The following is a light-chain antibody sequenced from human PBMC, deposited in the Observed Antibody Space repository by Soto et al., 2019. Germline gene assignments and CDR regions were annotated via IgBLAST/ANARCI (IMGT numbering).Light chain of an antibody. CDR1: RSVSSN. CDR2: DAS. J-gene: IGKJ1*01. V-gene: IGKV3-15*01. CDR3: QQYSHWPGT. Sequence: IVMTQSPATLSVSPGERATLSCRASRSVSSNLAWCPQKPAQAPRLLMYDASTRATGITAGFSGSGSGTEFTLTINSLQSEDFAVYYCQQYSHWPGTFGQGTKVEIK.